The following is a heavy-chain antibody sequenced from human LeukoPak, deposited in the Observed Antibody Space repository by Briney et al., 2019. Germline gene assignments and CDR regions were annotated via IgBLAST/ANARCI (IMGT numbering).Heavy chain of an antibody. Sequence: SVKVSCKASGGTFSSYAISWVRQAPGQGLEWMGGIIPIFGTANYAQKFQGRVTITADESTSTAYMELSSLRFEDTAVYYCARDRSSPQEWLSRFNWFDPWGQGTLVTVSS. V-gene: IGHV1-69*13. J-gene: IGHJ5*02. D-gene: IGHD3-3*01. CDR2: IIPIFGTA. CDR1: GGTFSSYA. CDR3: ARDRSSPQEWLSRFNWFDP.